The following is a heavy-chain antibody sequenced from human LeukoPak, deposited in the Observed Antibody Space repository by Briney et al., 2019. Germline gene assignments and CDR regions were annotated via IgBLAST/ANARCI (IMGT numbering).Heavy chain of an antibody. J-gene: IGHJ4*02. CDR2: IHHSGSA. CDR3: ARAPYCSSTTCFGSYYNLGY. V-gene: IGHV4-34*01. CDR1: GGSFSGYY. Sequence: SETLSLTCAVYGGSFSGYYWTWIRQPPGKGLEWIGEIHHSGSANYNPSLKSRVTMSVDTSKSQFSLKLSSVTAADTAVYYCARAPYCSSTTCFGSYYNLGYWGQGTLVTVSS. D-gene: IGHD2-2*01.